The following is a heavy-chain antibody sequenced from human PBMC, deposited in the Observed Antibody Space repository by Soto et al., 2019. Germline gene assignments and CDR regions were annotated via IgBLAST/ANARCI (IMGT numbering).Heavy chain of an antibody. D-gene: IGHD3-22*01. Sequence: EVQLVESGGGLVKPGGSPRLSCAASGFTFSSYSMNWVRQAPGKGLEWVSSISSSSSYIYYADSVKGRFTISRDNAKNSLYLQMNSLRAEDTAVYYCARDPHYYDSSGYFYYWGQGTLVTVSS. CDR2: ISSSSSYI. V-gene: IGHV3-21*01. J-gene: IGHJ4*02. CDR3: ARDPHYYDSSGYFYY. CDR1: GFTFSSYS.